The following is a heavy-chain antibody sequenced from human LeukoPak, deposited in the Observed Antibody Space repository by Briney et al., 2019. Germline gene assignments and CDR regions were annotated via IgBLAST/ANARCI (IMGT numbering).Heavy chain of an antibody. Sequence: GASVKVSRKASGYTFTGYYMHWVRQAPGQGLEWMGWINPNSGGTNYAQKFQGRVTMTRDTSISTAYMELSRLRSDDTAVYYCARRPVSSAYYYYMDVWGKGTTVTVSS. V-gene: IGHV1-2*02. CDR1: GYTFTGYY. D-gene: IGHD6-6*01. CDR3: ARRPVSSAYYYYMDV. J-gene: IGHJ6*03. CDR2: INPNSGGT.